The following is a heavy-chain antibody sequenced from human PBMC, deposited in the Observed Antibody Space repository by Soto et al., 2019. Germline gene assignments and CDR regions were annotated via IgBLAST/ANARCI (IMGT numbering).Heavy chain of an antibody. Sequence: GASVKVSCKASGYTFTSYGISWVRQAPGQGLEWMGWISAYNGNTNYAQKLQGRVTMTTDTSTSTAYMELRSLRSDDTAVYYCARVLYSSSWYGGILLSWFDPWGQGTLVTVSS. CDR3: ARVLYSSSWYGGILLSWFDP. J-gene: IGHJ5*02. CDR2: ISAYNGNT. V-gene: IGHV1-18*04. D-gene: IGHD6-13*01. CDR1: GYTFTSYG.